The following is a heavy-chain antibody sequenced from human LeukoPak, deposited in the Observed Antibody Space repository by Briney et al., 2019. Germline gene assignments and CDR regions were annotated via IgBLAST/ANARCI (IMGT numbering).Heavy chain of an antibody. D-gene: IGHD3-22*01. CDR1: GGSISSYY. J-gene: IGHJ3*02. CDR2: IYYSGST. V-gene: IGHV4-59*01. CDR3: ARDSNYYDSSGYYHDAFDI. Sequence: SETLSLTCTVSGGSISSYYWSWVRQPPGKGLEWVGYIYYSGSTNYNPSLKSRVTISVDTSKNQFSLKLSSVTAADTAVYYCARDSNYYDSSGYYHDAFDIWGQGTMVTVSS.